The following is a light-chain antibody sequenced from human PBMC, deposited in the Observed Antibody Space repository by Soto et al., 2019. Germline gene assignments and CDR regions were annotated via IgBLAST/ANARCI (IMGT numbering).Light chain of an antibody. CDR3: SSYTSSSTFYV. CDR1: SSDVGDYNY. V-gene: IGLV2-14*01. CDR2: DVS. Sequence: QSALTQPASVSGSPGQSITLSCTGTSSDVGDYNYVSWYQQHPGKAPKLMIYDVSNRPSGVSNRFSGSKSGNTASLTISGLQAEDEADYYCSSYTSSSTFYVFGTGTKVTVL. J-gene: IGLJ1*01.